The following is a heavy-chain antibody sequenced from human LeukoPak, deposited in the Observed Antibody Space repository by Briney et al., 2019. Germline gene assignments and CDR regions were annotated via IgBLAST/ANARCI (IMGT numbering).Heavy chain of an antibody. J-gene: IGHJ4*02. Sequence: GGSLRLSCAASGFTFDDYAMHWVRQAPGKGLEWVSGISWNSGSIGYADSVKGRFTISRDNAKNSLYVQMNSLRVEDTGVYYCARDGGGYGDYGEPFDYWGQGTLVTVSS. V-gene: IGHV3-9*01. CDR2: ISWNSGSI. CDR3: ARDGGGYGDYGEPFDY. D-gene: IGHD4-17*01. CDR1: GFTFDDYA.